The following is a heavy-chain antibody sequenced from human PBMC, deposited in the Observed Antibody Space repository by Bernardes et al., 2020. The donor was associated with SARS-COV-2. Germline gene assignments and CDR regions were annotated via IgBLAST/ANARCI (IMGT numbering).Heavy chain of an antibody. D-gene: IGHD2-8*01. J-gene: IGHJ3*02. V-gene: IGHV3-30*18. CDR3: AKARSLFMLYYDDAFDI. Sequence: GGSLRLSCAASGFSFNNYAMHWVRQAPGKGLEWVADISYEGSKRNFADSVEGRFTVSRDSAKNMVYLQMNSLRSEDTAMYYCAKARSLFMLYYDDAFDIWGQGTMVMVSS. CDR2: ISYEGSKR. CDR1: GFSFNNYA.